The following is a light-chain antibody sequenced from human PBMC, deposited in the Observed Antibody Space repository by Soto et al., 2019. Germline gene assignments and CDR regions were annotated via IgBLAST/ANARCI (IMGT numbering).Light chain of an antibody. Sequence: QSALTQPASVSGSPGQSITISCTGTSSDVGGYDYVSWYQHHPGKAPKLIIYDVTARPSGVSNRFSGSKSGNTASLTISGLQAEDEADYYCSSYTSNTTPLFGGGTKLTVL. CDR2: DVT. V-gene: IGLV2-14*03. J-gene: IGLJ2*01. CDR1: SSDVGGYDY. CDR3: SSYTSNTTPL.